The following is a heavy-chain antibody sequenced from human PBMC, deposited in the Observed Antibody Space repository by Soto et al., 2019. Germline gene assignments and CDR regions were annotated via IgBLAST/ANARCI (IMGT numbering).Heavy chain of an antibody. CDR2: IKSDGTTT. Sequence: PGGSLRLSCEASGFAFTTYWMHWVRQAPGKGLVWVSGIKSDGTTTTYADSVKGRFTISRDNAKNTLYLQMSSLSAEDTAVYYCASLFASTYTHRPFERWGQGTQVTVSS. J-gene: IGHJ4*02. CDR3: ASLFASTYTHRPFER. D-gene: IGHD2-2*02. CDR1: GFAFTTYW. V-gene: IGHV3-74*01.